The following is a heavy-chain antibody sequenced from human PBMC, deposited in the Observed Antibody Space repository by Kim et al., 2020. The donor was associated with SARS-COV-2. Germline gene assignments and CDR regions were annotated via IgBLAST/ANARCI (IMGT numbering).Heavy chain of an antibody. CDR1: GYSFTSYW. D-gene: IGHD5-12*01. J-gene: IGHJ4*02. CDR2: IYPGDSDT. CDR3: ARRGTSVMGGGYDDAFDY. V-gene: IGHV5-51*01. Sequence: GESLKISCKGSGYSFTSYWIGWVRQMPGKGLEWMGIIYPGDSDTRYSPSFQGQVTISADKSISTAYLQWSSLKASDTAMYYCARRGTSVMGGGYDDAFDYWGQGTLVTVSS.